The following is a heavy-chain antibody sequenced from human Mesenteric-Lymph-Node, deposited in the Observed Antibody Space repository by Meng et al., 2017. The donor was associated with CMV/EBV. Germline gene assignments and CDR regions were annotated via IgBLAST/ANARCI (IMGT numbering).Heavy chain of an antibody. V-gene: IGHV1-2*02. J-gene: IGHJ6*02. CDR3: ARTAGCSSTSCYGGMDV. CDR1: GGTFSSYA. D-gene: IGHD2-2*01. CDR2: INPNSGGT. Sequence: ASVKVSCKASGGTFSSYAISWVRQAPGQGLEWMGWINPNSGGTNYAQKFQGRVTMTRDTSISTAYMELSRLRSDDTAVYYCARTAGCSSTSCYGGMDVWGQGTTVTVSS.